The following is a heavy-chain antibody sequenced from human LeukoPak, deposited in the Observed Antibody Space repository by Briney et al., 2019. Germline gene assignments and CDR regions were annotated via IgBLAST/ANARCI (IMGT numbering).Heavy chain of an antibody. CDR3: AKETIVATIPYFDD. Sequence: PGGSLRLSCAASGFTFSSYSMNWVRQAPGKGLEWVSSISGGGSTYYADSVKGRFTLSRDNSNNTLYLQMNSLRAEDTAVYYCAKETIVATIPYFDDWGQGGLVTVSS. CDR1: GFTFSSYS. J-gene: IGHJ4*02. CDR2: ISGGGST. D-gene: IGHD5-12*01. V-gene: IGHV3-23*01.